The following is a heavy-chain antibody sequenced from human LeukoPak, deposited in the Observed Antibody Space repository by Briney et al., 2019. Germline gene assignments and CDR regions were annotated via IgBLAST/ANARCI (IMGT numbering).Heavy chain of an antibody. CDR2: IYHSGST. J-gene: IGHJ5*02. CDR3: ASAYYDFWSGAGSNWFDP. Sequence: SETLSLTCAVSGYSISSGYYWGWIRQPPVKGLEWIGSIYHSGSTYYNPSLKSRVTISVDTSKNQFSLKLSSVTAADTAVYYCASAYYDFWSGAGSNWFDPWGQGTLVTVSS. D-gene: IGHD3-3*01. CDR1: GYSISSGYY. V-gene: IGHV4-38-2*01.